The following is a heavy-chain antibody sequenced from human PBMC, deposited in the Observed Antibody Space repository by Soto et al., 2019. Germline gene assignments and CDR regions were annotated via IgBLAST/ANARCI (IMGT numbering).Heavy chain of an antibody. Sequence: ASVKVSCKASGYTFTSYCISWVRQAPGQGLEWMGWISAYNGNTNYAQKLQGRVTMTTDTSTSTAYMELRSLRSDDTAVYYCATPYYDILTGYNYYGMDVWGQGTTVTVSS. CDR3: ATPYYDILTGYNYYGMDV. J-gene: IGHJ6*02. V-gene: IGHV1-18*01. D-gene: IGHD3-9*01. CDR1: GYTFTSYC. CDR2: ISAYNGNT.